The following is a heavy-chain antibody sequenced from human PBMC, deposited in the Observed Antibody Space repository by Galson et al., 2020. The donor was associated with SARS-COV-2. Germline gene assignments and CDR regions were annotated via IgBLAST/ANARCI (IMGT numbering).Heavy chain of an antibody. D-gene: IGHD4-17*01. CDR3: ARDRGVTTRLAVDV. J-gene: IGHJ6*02. Sequence: GGSLRLSCTASGFTFSTYWMHWVRQPPGKGLEWVSRITSDGSSTAYGEPVRGRFTISRDKAKNTLYLQMNSPRAEDTAVYFCARDRGVTTRLAVDVWGQGTTVTVSS. V-gene: IGHV3-74*01. CDR1: GFTFSTYW. CDR2: ITSDGSST.